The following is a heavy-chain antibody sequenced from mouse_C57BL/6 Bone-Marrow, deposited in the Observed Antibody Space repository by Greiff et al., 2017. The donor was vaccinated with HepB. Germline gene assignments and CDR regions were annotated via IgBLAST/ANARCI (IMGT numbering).Heavy chain of an antibody. CDR1: GFSFNTYA. Sequence: EVKLMESGGGLVQPKGSLKLSCAASGFSFNTYAMNWVRQAPGKGLEWVARIRSKSNNYATYYADSVKDRFTISRDDSESMLYLQMNNLKTEDTAMYYCVIVYYDYLAWFAYWGQGTLVTVSA. CDR2: IRSKSNNYAT. CDR3: VIVYYDYLAWFAY. V-gene: IGHV10-1*01. J-gene: IGHJ3*01. D-gene: IGHD2-4*01.